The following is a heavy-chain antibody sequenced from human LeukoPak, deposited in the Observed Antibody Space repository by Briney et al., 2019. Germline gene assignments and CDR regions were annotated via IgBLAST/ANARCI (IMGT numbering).Heavy chain of an antibody. CDR1: GFTFSSYA. CDR2: ISGSGGST. Sequence: QAGGSLRLSCAASGFTFSSYAMSWVRQAPGKGLEWVSAISGSGGSTYYADSVKGRFTISRDNSKNTLYLQMNSLRAEDTAVYYCAKDRGMVRGVIISAFDYWGQGTLVTVSS. V-gene: IGHV3-23*01. D-gene: IGHD3-10*01. J-gene: IGHJ4*02. CDR3: AKDRGMVRGVIISAFDY.